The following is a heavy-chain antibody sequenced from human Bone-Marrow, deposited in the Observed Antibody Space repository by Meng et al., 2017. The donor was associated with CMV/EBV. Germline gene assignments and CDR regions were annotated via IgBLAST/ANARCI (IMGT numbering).Heavy chain of an antibody. CDR3: ARDVGKQLVQGLLNWFDP. Sequence: ASVKVSCKASGYTFTGYYMHWVRQAPGQGLEGMGWINPNSGGTNYAQKFQGRVTMTRDTSISTAYMELSRLRSDDTAVYYCARDVGKQLVQGLLNWFDPWGQGTLVTVSS. V-gene: IGHV1-2*02. CDR2: INPNSGGT. CDR1: GYTFTGYY. J-gene: IGHJ5*02. D-gene: IGHD6-13*01.